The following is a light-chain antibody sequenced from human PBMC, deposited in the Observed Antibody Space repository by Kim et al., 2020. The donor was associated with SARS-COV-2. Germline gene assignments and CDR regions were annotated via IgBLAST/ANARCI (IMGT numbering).Light chain of an antibody. CDR2: RNN. J-gene: IGLJ3*02. CDR1: SKDGGNEG. Sequence: QTAKNNGNGTSKDGGNEGANRQQQQQGHTRKHVSSRNNNRHSGISERFSASRSGDTASLTITGLQPEDEADYYCSAWDSSLSAWVFGGGTKLTVL. V-gene: IGLV10-54*01. CDR3: SAWDSSLSAWV.